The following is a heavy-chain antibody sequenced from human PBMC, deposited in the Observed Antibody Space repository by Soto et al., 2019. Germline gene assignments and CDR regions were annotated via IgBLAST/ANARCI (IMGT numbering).Heavy chain of an antibody. CDR1: GYTLTELS. D-gene: IGHD3-22*01. CDR3: AKPTPSYYYDSRGTNFDY. CDR2: FDPEDGET. J-gene: IGHJ4*02. V-gene: IGHV1-24*01. Sequence: GGPVKVSCKVSGYTLTELSMHWVRQAPGKGLEWMGGFDPEDGETIYAQKFQGRVTMTEDTSTDTAYMELSSLRSEDTAVYYCAKPTPSYYYDSRGTNFDYWGQGTLVTVSS.